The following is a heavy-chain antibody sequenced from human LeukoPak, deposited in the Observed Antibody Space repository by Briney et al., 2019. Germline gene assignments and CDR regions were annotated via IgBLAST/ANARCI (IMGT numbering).Heavy chain of an antibody. D-gene: IGHD1-26*01. Sequence: ASVKVSCKASGYTFTGYYMHWVRQAPGQGLEWMGWINPNSGGTNYAQKFQERVTITRDMSTSTAYMELSSLRSEDTAVYYCAAEPYLSGSYSPGAFDIWGQGTMVTVSS. CDR2: INPNSGGT. V-gene: IGHV1-2*02. CDR3: AAEPYLSGSYSPGAFDI. J-gene: IGHJ3*02. CDR1: GYTFTGYY.